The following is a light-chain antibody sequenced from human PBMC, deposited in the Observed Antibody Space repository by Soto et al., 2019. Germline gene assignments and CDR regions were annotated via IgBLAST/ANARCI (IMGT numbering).Light chain of an antibody. CDR2: SAS. V-gene: IGKV3-11*01. CDR3: LQRSNWPPT. J-gene: IGKJ4*01. Sequence: EIVLTQSPATLSLSPGERATLSCRASQSVGNDLVWYHQKRGQGPRLLIYSASNRATGIPARFSGSGSGTDSALYICGLAPEGFAASYCLQRSNWPPTSGGGTKVEIK. CDR1: QSVGND.